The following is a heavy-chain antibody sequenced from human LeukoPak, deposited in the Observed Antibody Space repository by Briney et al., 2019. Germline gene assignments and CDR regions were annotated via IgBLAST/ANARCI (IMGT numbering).Heavy chain of an antibody. J-gene: IGHJ6*02. CDR2: ISASGDAA. CDR1: GFTFNTYA. V-gene: IGHV3-23*01. D-gene: IGHD2-15*01. Sequence: PGGSLRLSCVTSGFTFNTYAMTWVRQAPGKGLEWVSVISASGDAANYADSVKGRFTISRDNSKNTLYLQMNSLRAEDTAVYYCARDGSPPGWYYYYGMDVWGQGTTVTVSS. CDR3: ARDGSPPGWYYYYGMDV.